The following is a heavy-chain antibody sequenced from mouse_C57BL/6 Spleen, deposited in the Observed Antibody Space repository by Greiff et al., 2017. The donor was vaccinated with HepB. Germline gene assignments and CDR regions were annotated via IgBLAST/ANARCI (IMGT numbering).Heavy chain of an antibody. D-gene: IGHD2-4*01. V-gene: IGHV1-53*01. CDR1: GYTFTSYW. Sequence: QVQLQQPGTELVKPGASVKLSCKASGYTFTSYWMHWVKQRPGQGLEWIGNINPSNGGTNYNEKFKSKATLTVDKSSSTAYMQLSSLTSEDSAVYDCARRDYDYNEGLYAMDYWGQGTSVTVSS. CDR3: ARRDYDYNEGLYAMDY. CDR2: INPSNGGT. J-gene: IGHJ4*01.